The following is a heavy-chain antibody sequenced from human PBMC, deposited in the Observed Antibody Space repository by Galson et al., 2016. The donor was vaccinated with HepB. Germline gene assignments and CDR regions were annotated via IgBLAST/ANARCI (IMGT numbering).Heavy chain of an antibody. Sequence: SLRLSCAASGFTFSSYAMSWVRQAPGKGLEWVSLISGSGGSTNYADSVKGRFTISRDNSKNTLFLQMNSLRAEDTAVYYCAKDEVLRFLECFHQGPIGLPPGALLQEHLWG. CDR3: AKDEVLRFLECFHQGPIGLPPGALLQEHL. CDR1: GFTFSSYA. V-gene: IGHV3-23*01. CDR2: ISGSGGST. D-gene: IGHD3-3*01. J-gene: IGHJ6*01.